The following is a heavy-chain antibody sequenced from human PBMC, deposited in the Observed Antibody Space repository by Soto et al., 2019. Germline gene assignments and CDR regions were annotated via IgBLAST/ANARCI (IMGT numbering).Heavy chain of an antibody. Sequence: GGSLRLSCAASGFTFSSYGMHWVRQAPGKGLEWVAVIWYDGSNKYYADSVKGRFTISRDNSKNTLYLQMNSLRAEDTAVYYCARDLRSGSYNYYYYGMDVWGQGTMVTVSS. CDR2: IWYDGSNK. CDR3: ARDLRSGSYNYYYYGMDV. D-gene: IGHD1-26*01. V-gene: IGHV3-33*01. J-gene: IGHJ6*02. CDR1: GFTFSSYG.